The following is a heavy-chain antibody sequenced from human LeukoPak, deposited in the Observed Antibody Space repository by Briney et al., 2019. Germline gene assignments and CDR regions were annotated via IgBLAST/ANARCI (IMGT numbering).Heavy chain of an antibody. J-gene: IGHJ6*03. V-gene: IGHV1-69*04. Sequence: SVKVSCKASGGTFSSYTISWVRQAPGQGLEWMGRIIPILGIANYAQKFQGRVTITADESTSTAYMELSSLRSEDTAVYYCAREVSSANYYMDVWGKGTTVTVSS. CDR3: AREVSSANYYMDV. D-gene: IGHD3-22*01. CDR2: IIPILGIA. CDR1: GGTFSSYT.